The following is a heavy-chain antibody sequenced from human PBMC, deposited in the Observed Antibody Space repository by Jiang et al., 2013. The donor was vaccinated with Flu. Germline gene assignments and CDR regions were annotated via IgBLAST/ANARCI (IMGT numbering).Heavy chain of an antibody. CDR2: SNPGGGGT. J-gene: IGHJ4*02. CDR3: ARGLHAGSYFNFDY. V-gene: IGHV1-46*01. Sequence: VQLVESGAEVKKPGASVKVSCKASGYTFTTYYIHWVRQAPGQGLEWMGMSNPGGGGTIYAQQFRGRVTMPRDTSTTTVYMELSSLRSDDTAVYYCARGLHAGSYFNFDYWGQGALVIVSS. CDR1: GYTFTTYY. D-gene: IGHD3-10*01.